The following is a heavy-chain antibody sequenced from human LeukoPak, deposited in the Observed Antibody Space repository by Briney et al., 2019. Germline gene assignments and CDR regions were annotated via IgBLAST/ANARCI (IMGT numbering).Heavy chain of an antibody. CDR1: GFTFSSYG. Sequence: GGSLRLSCAASGFTFSSYGMHWVRQAPGKGLEWVAVISYDGSNKYYADSVKGRFTISRDNSKNTLYLQMNSLRAEDTAVYYCAKTQADYDQYYFDYWGQGTLVTVSS. V-gene: IGHV3-30*18. CDR2: ISYDGSNK. D-gene: IGHD3-22*01. CDR3: AKTQADYDQYYFDY. J-gene: IGHJ4*02.